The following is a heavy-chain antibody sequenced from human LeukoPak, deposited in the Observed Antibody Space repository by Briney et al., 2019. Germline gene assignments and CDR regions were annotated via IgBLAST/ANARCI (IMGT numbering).Heavy chain of an antibody. J-gene: IGHJ6*03. CDR1: GGSISSYY. CDR2: IYTSGST. D-gene: IGHD3-22*01. V-gene: IGHV4-4*07. CDR3: ATHYYDSSGYPDYYYYYMDV. Sequence: PSETLSLTCTVSGGSISSYYWSWIRQPAGKGPEWIGRIYTSGSTNYNPSLKSRVTMSVDTSENQFSLKLSSVTAADTAVYYCATHYYDSSGYPDYYYYYMDVWGKGTTVTVSS.